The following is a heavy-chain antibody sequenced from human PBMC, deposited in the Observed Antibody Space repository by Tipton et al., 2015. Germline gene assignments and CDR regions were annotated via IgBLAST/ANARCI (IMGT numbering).Heavy chain of an antibody. Sequence: SLRLSCVVSGFAFDDFSMHWVRQAPGKGLEWVSFISPSSRYIYYGDSVKGRFTISRDNRRNSLNLQMNSLRAEDTAVYYCARDKEYSCGYWGYGMDVWGRGTTVTVSS. V-gene: IGHV3-21*01. D-gene: IGHD5-18*01. CDR3: ARDKEYSCGYWGYGMDV. CDR1: GFAFDDFS. CDR2: ISPSSRYI. J-gene: IGHJ6*02.